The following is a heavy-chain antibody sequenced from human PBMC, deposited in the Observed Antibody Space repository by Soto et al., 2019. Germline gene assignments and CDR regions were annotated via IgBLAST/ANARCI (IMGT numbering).Heavy chain of an antibody. Sequence: GGSLRLSCAASEFTFSNSAMSWVRQAPGKGLEWVSAISYGGGTTYYADSVKGRFTISRDNSKNTLYLQMNSLRAEDTAVYYCAKNPGYYYDSTGYHFDYWGQGT. CDR2: ISYGGGTT. CDR3: AKNPGYYYDSTGYHFDY. D-gene: IGHD3-22*01. J-gene: IGHJ4*02. V-gene: IGHV3-23*01. CDR1: EFTFSNSA.